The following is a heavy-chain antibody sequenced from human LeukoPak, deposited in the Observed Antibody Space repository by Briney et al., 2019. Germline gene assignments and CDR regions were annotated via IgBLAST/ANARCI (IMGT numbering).Heavy chain of an antibody. J-gene: IGHJ5*02. D-gene: IGHD2-15*01. CDR3: EREGAESLPGGSYNWFDP. V-gene: IGHV4-34*01. CDR1: GGSFSGYY. CDR2: INHSGCT. Sequence: SETLSLTCAVYGGSFSGYYWSWIRHPPGKGLEWIGEINHSGCTNYNPFLKSRVNISVDTSKNQFSLKLSSVTAADTAVYYCEREGAESLPGGSYNWFDPWGQGTLVTVSS.